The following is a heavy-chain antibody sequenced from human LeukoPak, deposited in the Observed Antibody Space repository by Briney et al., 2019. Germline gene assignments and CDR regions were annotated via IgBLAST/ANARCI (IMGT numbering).Heavy chain of an antibody. J-gene: IGHJ6*03. CDR2: INHSGST. CDR3: ARRLRGGRRYHYYYMDV. V-gene: IGHV4-34*01. Sequence: PSETLSLTCAVYGGSFSGYYWSWIRQPPGKGLEWIGEINHSGSTNYNPSLKSRVTISVDTSKNQFSLELSSVTAADTVFYYCARRLRGGRRYHYYYMDVWGKGTTVTISS. D-gene: IGHD2-15*01. CDR1: GGSFSGYY.